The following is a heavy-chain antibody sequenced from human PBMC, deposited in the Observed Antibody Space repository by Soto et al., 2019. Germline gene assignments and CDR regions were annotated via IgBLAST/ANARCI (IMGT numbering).Heavy chain of an antibody. Sequence: SGPTLVNPTETLTLTCTVSGFSLSNARMGVSWIRQPPGKALEWLAHIFSNDEKSYSTSLKSRLTISKDTSKSQVVLTMTNMDPVDTATYYCARMPTGSSSRYGMDVWGQGTTVTVS. CDR1: GFSLSNARMG. CDR2: IFSNDEK. V-gene: IGHV2-26*01. J-gene: IGHJ6*02. D-gene: IGHD6-13*01. CDR3: ARMPTGSSSRYGMDV.